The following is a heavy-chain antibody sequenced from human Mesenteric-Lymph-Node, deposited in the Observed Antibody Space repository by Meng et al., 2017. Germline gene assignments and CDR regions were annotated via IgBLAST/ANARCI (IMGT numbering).Heavy chain of an antibody. CDR1: GGSFSGYY. Sequence: QVQLPQWGAGLLKPPETLSLTCAVYGGSFSGYYWSWIRQPPGKGLEWIGEINHSGSTNYNPSLKSRVTISVDTSKNQFSLKLSSVTAADTAVYYCARGIWFGELLFWGQGTLVTVSS. J-gene: IGHJ4*02. V-gene: IGHV4-34*01. D-gene: IGHD3-10*01. CDR3: ARGIWFGELLF. CDR2: INHSGST.